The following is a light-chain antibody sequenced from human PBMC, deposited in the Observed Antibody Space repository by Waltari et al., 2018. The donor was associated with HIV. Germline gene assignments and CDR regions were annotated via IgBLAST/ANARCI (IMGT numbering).Light chain of an antibody. V-gene: IGLV3-21*03. CDR2: DDR. CDR3: QVWDSSSDHVV. CDR1: NIGSTS. J-gene: IGLJ2*01. Sequence: SYVLSQPPSGSGAPGKTAGHNYRGHNIGSTSVHWYQQKPGQAPGLVVYDDRDRPSGIPERFSGSNSGNTATLTISRVEAGDEADYYCQVWDSSSDHVVFGGGTKLTVL.